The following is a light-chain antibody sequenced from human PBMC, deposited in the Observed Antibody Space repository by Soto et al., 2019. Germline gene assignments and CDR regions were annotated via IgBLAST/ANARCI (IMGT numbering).Light chain of an antibody. CDR3: TSYTSISTLV. CDR1: SSDVGTYNY. Sequence: QPALTQPASVSGSPGQSITISCTGTSSDVGTYNYVSWYQQHAGKVPKLMIYDVSNRPSGVSDRFSGSKSGNTASLTISGLQAEDEADYYCTSYTSISTLVFGGGTKVTVL. V-gene: IGLV2-14*01. J-gene: IGLJ2*01. CDR2: DVS.